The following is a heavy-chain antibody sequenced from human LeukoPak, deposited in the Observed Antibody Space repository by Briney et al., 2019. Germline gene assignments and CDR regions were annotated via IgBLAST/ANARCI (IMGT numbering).Heavy chain of an antibody. D-gene: IGHD4-17*01. CDR1: GFTFSSYS. V-gene: IGHV3-21*01. CDR3: ARDLAGDYDLDY. J-gene: IGHJ4*02. CDR2: ISSSSSYT. Sequence: GGSLRLSCVDSGFTFSSYSMNWVRQAPGKGLEWVSSISSSSSYTNYADSVRGRFTISRENAKNSLYLQMNSLRAEDTAVYYCARDLAGDYDLDYWGQGTLVTVSS.